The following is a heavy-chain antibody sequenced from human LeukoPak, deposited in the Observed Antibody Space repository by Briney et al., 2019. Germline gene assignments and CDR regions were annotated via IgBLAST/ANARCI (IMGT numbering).Heavy chain of an antibody. J-gene: IGHJ4*02. Sequence: MTSETLSLTCTVSSGSISSYYRSWIRQPPGKGLEWIGYVYYSGSANYNPSLKSRVTISVDTSKNQFSLKLSSVTAADTAVYYCARHEKLGQFDYWGQGTLVTVSS. CDR1: SGSISSYY. CDR3: ARHEKLGQFDY. V-gene: IGHV4-59*08. CDR2: VYYSGSA. D-gene: IGHD3-10*01.